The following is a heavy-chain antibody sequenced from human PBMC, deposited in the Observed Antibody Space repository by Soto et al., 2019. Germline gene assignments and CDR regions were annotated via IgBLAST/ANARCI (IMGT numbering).Heavy chain of an antibody. CDR2: ISYDGSNK. J-gene: IGHJ4*02. CDR1: GFTFSSYA. V-gene: IGHV3-30-3*01. D-gene: IGHD4-17*01. Sequence: QVQLVESGGGVVQPGRSLRLSCAASGFTFSSYAMHWVRQAPGKGLEWVAGISYDGSNKYYADSVKGRFTISRDNSKNTLYLQMNSLRAEDTAVYYCARNYGDYAPDDWGQGTLVTVSS. CDR3: ARNYGDYAPDD.